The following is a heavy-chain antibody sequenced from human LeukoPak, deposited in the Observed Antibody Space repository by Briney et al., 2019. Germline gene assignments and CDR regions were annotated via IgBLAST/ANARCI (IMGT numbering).Heavy chain of an antibody. CDR1: GYSFSSSG. V-gene: IGHV1-18*01. D-gene: IGHD6-19*01. Sequence: GASVTVSCKASGYSFSSSGINWVRQAPGHGLEWMGWISASNGNTDYAQNFQGRVTMTTDTSTSTAYVELKSLRSDDTAVYYCAREGRLAPWLVPGGWFDPWGQGTLVTVSS. J-gene: IGHJ5*02. CDR2: ISASNGNT. CDR3: AREGRLAPWLVPGGWFDP.